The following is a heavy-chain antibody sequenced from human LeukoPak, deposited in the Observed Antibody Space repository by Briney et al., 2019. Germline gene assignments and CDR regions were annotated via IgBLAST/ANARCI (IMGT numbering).Heavy chain of an antibody. CDR1: GYTLTELS. CDR3: ARDQQLWDAFDI. Sequence: ASVKVSCKVSGYTLTELSMHWVRQAPGKGLEWMGGFDPEDGETIYAQKFQGRVTMTEDTSTDTAYMELSSLRSEDTAVYYCARDQQLWDAFDIWGQGTMVTVSS. D-gene: IGHD5-18*01. CDR2: FDPEDGET. V-gene: IGHV1-24*01. J-gene: IGHJ3*02.